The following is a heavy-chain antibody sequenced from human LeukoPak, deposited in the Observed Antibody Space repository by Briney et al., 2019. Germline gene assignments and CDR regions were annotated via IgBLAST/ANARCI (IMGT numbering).Heavy chain of an antibody. D-gene: IGHD6-25*01. CDR2: INPNSGGT. J-gene: IGHJ4*02. V-gene: IGHV1-2*02. CDR3: ARALVAAGRDLDY. CDR1: GYRFTDYY. Sequence: GASVTVSCKASGYRFTDYYLHWVRQAPGNGLEWMGWINPNSGGTNSAPKFQGRVTMTRDTSISTAYMDLSRLTSDDAALYYCARALVAAGRDLDYWGEGALLTVSS.